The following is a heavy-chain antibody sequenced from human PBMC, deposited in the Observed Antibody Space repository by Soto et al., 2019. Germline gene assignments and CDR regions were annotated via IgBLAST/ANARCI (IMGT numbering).Heavy chain of an antibody. V-gene: IGHV3-7*04. J-gene: IGHJ6*03. CDR1: GFTFSSYC. Sequence: EVQLVESGGGLVQPGGSLRLSCEVSGFTFSSYCMTWVRQAPGKGLEWVAHIKQDGSERYYVDSVKGRFTISRDNAKNSLYLQMNSLRAEDTAVYYCARVPSTRDIWSYGVGGRYYYYYMDVWGKGTTVTVSS. CDR2: IKQDGSER. CDR3: ARVPSTRDIWSYGVGGRYYYYYMDV. D-gene: IGHD1-7*01.